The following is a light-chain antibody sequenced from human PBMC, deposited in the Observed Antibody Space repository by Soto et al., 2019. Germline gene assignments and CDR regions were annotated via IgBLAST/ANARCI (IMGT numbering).Light chain of an antibody. Sequence: EIVLTQSPATLCLSPGERATLSCRASQSVGSSLAWYQQRPGQAPTLLIYDATNRATGIPVRFRGSGSGTDFTLTISSLEPEDFVVYYCQQRSDWPPFTFGGGTRVEIK. CDR1: QSVGSS. V-gene: IGKV3-11*01. CDR2: DAT. J-gene: IGKJ4*01. CDR3: QQRSDWPPFT.